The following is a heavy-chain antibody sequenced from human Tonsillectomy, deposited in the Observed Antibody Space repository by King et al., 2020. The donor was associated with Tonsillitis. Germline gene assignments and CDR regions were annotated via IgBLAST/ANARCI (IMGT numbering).Heavy chain of an antibody. CDR1: GFSFGDYA. J-gene: IGHJ6*02. Sequence: VQLVESGGGLVQPGRSLRLSCTASGFSFGDYAMSWVRQAPGKGLEWVGFIRSKAYGGTTEYAASVKGRFTISRDDSKSIAYLQMNSLKTEDTAVYYCTRDRGGDYSKTSCYVIVSYYYYGMDVWGQGTTVTVSS. CDR3: TRDRGGDYSKTSCYVIVSYYYYGMDV. V-gene: IGHV3-49*04. CDR2: IRSKAYGGTT. D-gene: IGHD2-2*03.